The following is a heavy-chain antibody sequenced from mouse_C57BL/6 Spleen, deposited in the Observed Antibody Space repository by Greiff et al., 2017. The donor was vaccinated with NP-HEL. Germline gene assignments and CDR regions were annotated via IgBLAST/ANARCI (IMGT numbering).Heavy chain of an antibody. CDR1: GFTFSSYA. V-gene: IGHV5-4*01. Sequence: EVMLVESGGGLVKPGGSLKLSCAASGFTFSSYAMSWVRQTPEKRLEWVATISDGGSYTYYPDNVKGRFTISRDNAKNNLYLQMSHLKSEDTAMYYCARDRETGTGYFDGWGTGTTVTVSS. CDR3: ARDRETGTGYFDG. J-gene: IGHJ1*03. D-gene: IGHD4-1*01. CDR2: ISDGGSYT.